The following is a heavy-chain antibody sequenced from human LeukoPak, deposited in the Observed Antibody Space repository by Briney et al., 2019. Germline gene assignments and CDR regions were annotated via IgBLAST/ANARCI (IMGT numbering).Heavy chain of an antibody. V-gene: IGHV3-23*01. CDR3: AKDLVRYGSGADAFDI. D-gene: IGHD3-10*01. Sequence: PGGSLRLSCTASGFTFSSYAMSWVRQAPGKGLEWVSAISGSGGSTYYADSVKGRFTISRDNSKNTLYLQMNSLRAEDTAVYYCAKDLVRYGSGADAFDIWGQGTMVTVSS. CDR1: GFTFSSYA. CDR2: ISGSGGST. J-gene: IGHJ3*02.